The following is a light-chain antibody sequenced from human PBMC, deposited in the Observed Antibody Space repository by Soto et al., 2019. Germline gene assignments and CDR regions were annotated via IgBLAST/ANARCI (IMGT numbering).Light chain of an antibody. CDR2: EVS. Sequence: QSALTQPASVSGSPGQSITISCTGSSCDIGRYNYVSWYQQLPGKAPKLIIYEVSNRPSGVSDRFSGSKSGNTASLSISGLQTEDEADYYCGSYTSATTWVFGGGTKVTVL. J-gene: IGLJ3*02. CDR1: SCDIGRYNY. CDR3: GSYTSATTWV. V-gene: IGLV2-14*03.